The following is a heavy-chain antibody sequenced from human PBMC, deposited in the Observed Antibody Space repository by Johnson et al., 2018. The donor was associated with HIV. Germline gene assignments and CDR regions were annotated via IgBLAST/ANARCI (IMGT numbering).Heavy chain of an antibody. D-gene: IGHD6-13*01. CDR2: ISYDGSNK. V-gene: IGHV3-30-3*01. J-gene: IGHJ3*02. Sequence: QVQLVESGGGVVQPGRSLRLSCAASGFTFSSYALHWVRHAPGKGLEWVAVISYDGSNKYYADSVKGPLTISRDNSKNTLYLQMSSLRAEDTAMYYCGRDMSSRWGMGDACDIWGQGTMVTVSS. CDR3: GRDMSSRWGMGDACDI. CDR1: GFTFSSYA.